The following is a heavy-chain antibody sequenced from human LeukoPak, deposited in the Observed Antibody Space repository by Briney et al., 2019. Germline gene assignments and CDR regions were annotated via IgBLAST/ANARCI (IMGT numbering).Heavy chain of an antibody. J-gene: IGHJ4*02. CDR3: ARDLIAAAGTDS. Sequence: SETLSLTCTVSGGSISSSSYYWGWIRQPPGKGLEWIGSIYYSGSTYYNPSLKSRVTISVDTSKNQFSLKLSSVTAADTAVYYCARDLIAAAGTDSWGQGTLVTVSS. CDR1: GGSISSSSYY. CDR2: IYYSGST. D-gene: IGHD6-13*01. V-gene: IGHV4-39*07.